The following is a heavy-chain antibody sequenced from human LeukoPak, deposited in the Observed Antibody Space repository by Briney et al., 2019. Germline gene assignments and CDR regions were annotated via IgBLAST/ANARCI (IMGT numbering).Heavy chain of an antibody. CDR3: ASTGMAVAGNPAFDY. J-gene: IGHJ4*02. CDR2: INHSGST. Sequence: KTSETLSLTCAVYGGSFSGYYWSWIRQPPGKGLEWIGEINHSGSTNYNPSLKSRVTISVDTSKNQFSLKLSSVTAADTAVYYCASTGMAVAGNPAFDYWGQGTLVTVSS. V-gene: IGHV4-34*01. D-gene: IGHD6-19*01. CDR1: GGSFSGYY.